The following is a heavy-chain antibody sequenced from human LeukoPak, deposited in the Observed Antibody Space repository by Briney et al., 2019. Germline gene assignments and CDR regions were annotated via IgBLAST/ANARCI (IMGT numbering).Heavy chain of an antibody. CDR2: IYYSDST. CDR1: GYSISSGYY. J-gene: IGHJ4*02. D-gene: IGHD3-9*01. CDR3: ARHGPRGLRYFDLLLDY. Sequence: SETLSLTCDVSGYSISSGYYWGWIRQPPGKGLEWIGNIYYSDSTYYNPSLRGRATISVDTSKNQFSLKLTSVTAADTAVYYCARHGPRGLRYFDLLLDYWVQGTLVTVSS. V-gene: IGHV4-38-2*01.